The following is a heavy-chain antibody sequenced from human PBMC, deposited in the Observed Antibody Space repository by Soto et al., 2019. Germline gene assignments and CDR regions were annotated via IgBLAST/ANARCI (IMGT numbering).Heavy chain of an antibody. Sequence: QVQLQESGPGLVKPSGTLSLTCAVSGGSISSSNWWSWVRQPPGKGLEWIGEIYHSGSTNYNPSLKSRVTIPVDKSKNQFSLKLSSVTAADTAVYYCARDTYCSGGSCYSPDNWFDPWGQGTLVTVSS. CDR3: ARDTYCSGGSCYSPDNWFDP. D-gene: IGHD2-15*01. V-gene: IGHV4-4*02. CDR2: IYHSGST. CDR1: GGSISSSNW. J-gene: IGHJ5*02.